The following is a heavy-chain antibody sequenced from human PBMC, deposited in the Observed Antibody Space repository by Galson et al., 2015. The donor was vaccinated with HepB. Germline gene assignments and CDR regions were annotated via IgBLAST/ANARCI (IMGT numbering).Heavy chain of an antibody. V-gene: IGHV3-11*01. D-gene: IGHD2-21*02. J-gene: IGHJ4*02. CDR1: GFTFSDFY. CDR3: ARTARTPDS. CDR2: ISTSGSSM. Sequence: SLRLSCAASGFTFSDFYMTWIRQAPGKGLEWVSWISTSGSSMYYADSVKGRFTISRDNAKNSLYLQMNSLRAEDTAVYFCARTARTPDSWGQGTLVTVSS.